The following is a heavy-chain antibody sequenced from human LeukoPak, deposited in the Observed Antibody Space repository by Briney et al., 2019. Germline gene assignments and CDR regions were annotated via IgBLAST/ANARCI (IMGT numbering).Heavy chain of an antibody. V-gene: IGHV3-23*01. J-gene: IGHJ4*02. CDR1: GFTFNGYW. D-gene: IGHD3-22*01. CDR3: AKVTLGYYYDSSGPDY. CDR2: ISGSGGST. Sequence: GGSLRFYCAASGFTFNGYWMSWVRQAPGKGLEWVSAISGSGGSTYYADSVKGRFTISRDNSKNTLYLQMNSLRAEDTAVYYCAKVTLGYYYDSSGPDYWGQGTLVTVSS.